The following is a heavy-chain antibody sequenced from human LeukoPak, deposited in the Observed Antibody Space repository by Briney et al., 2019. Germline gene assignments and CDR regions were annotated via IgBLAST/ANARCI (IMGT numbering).Heavy chain of an antibody. CDR1: GFTFSSYW. J-gene: IGHJ4*02. CDR2: IKQDGSEK. V-gene: IGHV3-7*01. CDR3: ARIFHYCSGGSCYSSFDY. Sequence: GGSLRLSCAASGFTFSSYWMSWVRQAPGKGLEWVANIKQDGSEKYYVDSVKGRFTISRDNAKNSLYLQMNSLRAEDTAVYYCARIFHYCSGGSCYSSFDYWGRGTLVTVSS. D-gene: IGHD2-15*01.